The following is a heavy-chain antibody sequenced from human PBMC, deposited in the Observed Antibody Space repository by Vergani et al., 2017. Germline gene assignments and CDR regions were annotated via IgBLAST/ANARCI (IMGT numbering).Heavy chain of an antibody. J-gene: IGHJ4*02. CDR1: GAPLSYWC. D-gene: IGHD7-27*01. CDR2: LCPSGST. Sequence: QVQMQESGPGLVKTSETLSLPCSASGAPLSYWCWSWLRQPAGKGLEWIGRLCPSGSTNYKPSRKSRVTMAIDTSNNQFSLKLTSVTAADTAVYYCATGAGPFDIWGQGTLVTVSS. V-gene: IGHV4-4*07. CDR3: ATGAGPFDI.